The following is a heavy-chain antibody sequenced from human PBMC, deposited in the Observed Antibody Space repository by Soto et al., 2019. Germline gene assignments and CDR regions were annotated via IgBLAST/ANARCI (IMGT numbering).Heavy chain of an antibody. CDR1: GYTFTSYA. D-gene: IGHD2-21*02. CDR2: INAGNGNT. V-gene: IGHV1-3*01. Sequence: VASVKVSCKASGYTFTSYAMHWVRQAPGQRLEWMGWINAGNGNTKYSQEFQGRVTITRDTSASTAYMELSSLRSEDTAVYYCARSIVVVTALDYWGQGTLVTVSS. CDR3: ARSIVVVTALDY. J-gene: IGHJ4*02.